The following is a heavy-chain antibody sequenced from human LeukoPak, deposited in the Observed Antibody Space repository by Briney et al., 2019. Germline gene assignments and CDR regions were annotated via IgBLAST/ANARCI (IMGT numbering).Heavy chain of an antibody. CDR1: GFTFSSYA. J-gene: IGHJ4*02. V-gene: IGHV3-30-3*01. CDR2: ISYDGSNK. Sequence: AGGSLRLSCEVSGFTFSSYAMHWVRQAPGKGLEWVAVISYDGSNKYYADSVKGRFTISRDNSKNTLYLQMNSLRAEDTAVYYCARDSEAVADYWGQGTLVTVSS. D-gene: IGHD6-19*01. CDR3: ARDSEAVADY.